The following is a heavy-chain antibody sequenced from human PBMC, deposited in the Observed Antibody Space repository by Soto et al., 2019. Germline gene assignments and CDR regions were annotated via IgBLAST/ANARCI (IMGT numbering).Heavy chain of an antibody. Sequence: QVQLVESGGGEVQPGRSLRLSCAASGFPFNTFDMHWVRQAPGKGLEWVAVISDDGGSEYYADSVKGRFTISKDTSRNTLYLQMNSLRREDTAVYYCAEERTASFNFRHYDAMDVWGQGATVTVSS. D-gene: IGHD2-2*01. CDR1: GFPFNTFD. V-gene: IGHV3-30*18. CDR3: AEERTASFNFRHYDAMDV. CDR2: ISDDGGSE. J-gene: IGHJ6*02.